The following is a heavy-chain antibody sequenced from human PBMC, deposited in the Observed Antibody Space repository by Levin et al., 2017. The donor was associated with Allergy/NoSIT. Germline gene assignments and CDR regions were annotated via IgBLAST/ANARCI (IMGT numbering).Heavy chain of an antibody. CDR2: IYYSGST. CDR1: GGSISSGDYY. D-gene: IGHD3-16*01. Sequence: SQTLSLTCTVSGGSISSGDYYWSWIRQPPGKGLEWIGYIYYSGSTYYNPSLKSRVTISVDTSKNQVSLKLSSVTAADTAVYYCARDLGGGGYMDVWGKGTTVTVSS. V-gene: IGHV4-30-4*01. CDR3: ARDLGGGGYMDV. J-gene: IGHJ6*03.